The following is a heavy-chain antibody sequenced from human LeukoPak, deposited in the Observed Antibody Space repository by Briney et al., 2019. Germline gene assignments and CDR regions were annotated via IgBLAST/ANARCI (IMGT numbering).Heavy chain of an antibody. CDR2: ISSSSSYI. J-gene: IGHJ4*02. D-gene: IGHD3-9*01. CDR1: GFTFSSYS. CDR3: ARDKYDILTGRTDTFDY. V-gene: IGHV3-21*01. Sequence: GGSLRLFCAASGFTFSSYSMNWVRQAPGKGLEWVSSISSSSSYIYYADSVKGRFTISRDNAKNSVYLQMNSLRAEDTAVYYCARDKYDILTGRTDTFDYWGQGTLVTVSS.